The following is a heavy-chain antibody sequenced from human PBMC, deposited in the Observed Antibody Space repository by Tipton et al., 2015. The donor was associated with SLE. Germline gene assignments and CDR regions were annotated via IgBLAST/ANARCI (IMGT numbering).Heavy chain of an antibody. V-gene: IGHV4-61*01. J-gene: IGHJ3*02. CDR2: IYYSGST. Sequence: TLSLTCTVSGGSVSSGSYYWSWIRQPPGKGLEWIGYIYYSGSTNHNPSLKSRVTISVDTSKNQFSLKLSSVTAADTAVYYCARDRDYGDSAGAFDIWGQGTMVTVSS. CDR3: ARDRDYGDSAGAFDI. D-gene: IGHD4-17*01. CDR1: GGSVSSGSYY.